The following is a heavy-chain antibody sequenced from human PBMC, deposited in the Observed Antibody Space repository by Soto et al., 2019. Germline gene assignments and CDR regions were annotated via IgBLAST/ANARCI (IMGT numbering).Heavy chain of an antibody. J-gene: IGHJ6*02. V-gene: IGHV4-34*01. CDR3: ASPLLWFGEGYYYGMDV. Sequence: SETLSLTCAVYGGSFSGYYWSWIRQPPGKGLEWIGEINHSGSTNYNPSLKSRVTISVDTSKNQFSLKLSSVTAADTAVYYCASPLLWFGEGYYYGMDVWGQGTTVT. D-gene: IGHD3-10*01. CDR2: INHSGST. CDR1: GGSFSGYY.